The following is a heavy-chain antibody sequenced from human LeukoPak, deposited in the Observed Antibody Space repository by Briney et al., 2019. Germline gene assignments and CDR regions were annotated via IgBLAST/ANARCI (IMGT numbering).Heavy chain of an antibody. V-gene: IGHV3-30*18. J-gene: IGHJ4*02. CDR1: GFTFSSYG. Sequence: GGSLRLSCAASGFTFSSYGMHWVRQAPGKGLEWVAVISYDGSNKYYADSVKGRFTISRDNSKNTLYLQMNSLRAEDTAIYYCAKQRVYCSGGSCSPESDYWGQGTLVTVSS. CDR2: ISYDGSNK. CDR3: AKQRVYCSGGSCSPESDY. D-gene: IGHD2-15*01.